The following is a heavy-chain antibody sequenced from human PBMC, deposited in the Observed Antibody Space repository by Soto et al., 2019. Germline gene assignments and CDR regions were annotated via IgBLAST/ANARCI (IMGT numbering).Heavy chain of an antibody. CDR3: ARDKVVVAGSGYYYYYSGMDV. Sequence: QVQLVESGGGVVQPGRSLRLSCAASGFTFSSYAMHWVRQAPGKGLEWVAVISYDGSNKYYADSVKGRFTITRDNSKNTLYLQMNSLRAEDTAVYYCARDKVVVAGSGYYYYYSGMDVWGQGTTVTVSS. CDR2: ISYDGSNK. V-gene: IGHV3-30-3*01. J-gene: IGHJ6*02. D-gene: IGHD2-15*01. CDR1: GFTFSSYA.